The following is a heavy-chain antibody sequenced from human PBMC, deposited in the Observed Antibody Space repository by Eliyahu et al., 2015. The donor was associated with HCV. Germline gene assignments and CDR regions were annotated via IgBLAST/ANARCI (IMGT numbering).Heavy chain of an antibody. CDR2: INHSGST. V-gene: IGHV4-34*01. CDR3: ARRPNFYSSGWYGIFDY. CDR1: GGSFSGYY. D-gene: IGHD6-19*01. Sequence: QVQLQQWGAGLLKPSETLSLTCAVYGGSFSGYYWSWIRQPPGKGLEWFGEINHSGSTNYNPSLKSRITISVDTSKNQFSLKLSSVTAADTAVYYCARRPNFYSSGWYGIFDYWGQGTLVTVSS. J-gene: IGHJ4*02.